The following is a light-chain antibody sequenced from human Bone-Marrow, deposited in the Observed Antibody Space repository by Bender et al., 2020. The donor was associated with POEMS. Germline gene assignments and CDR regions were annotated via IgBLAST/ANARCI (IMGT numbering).Light chain of an antibody. CDR1: SSNIGKYNL. Sequence: QSALTQPASVSGSPGQSITISCTGSSSNIGKYNLVSWYQQDPGKAPKLILYDVSKRPSGVSNRFSGSKSGNTASLTISGLQAEDEADYYCCSYAGGVLFGGGTKLTVL. J-gene: IGLJ2*01. CDR2: DVS. V-gene: IGLV2-23*02. CDR3: CSYAGGVL.